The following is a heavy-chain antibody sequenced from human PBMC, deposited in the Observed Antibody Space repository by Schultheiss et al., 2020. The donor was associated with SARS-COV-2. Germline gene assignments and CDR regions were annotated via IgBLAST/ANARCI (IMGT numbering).Heavy chain of an antibody. V-gene: IGHV4-34*01. CDR1: GGSFSGYY. CDR3: ARDSEGGIGYCSGGSCYGWFDP. CDR2: INHSGST. D-gene: IGHD2-15*01. Sequence: SETLSLTCAVYGGSFSGYYWIWIRQPPGKGLEWIGEINHSGSTNYNPSLKSRVTISVDTSKNQFSLKLSSVTAADTAVYYCARDSEGGIGYCSGGSCYGWFDPWGQGTLVTVSS. J-gene: IGHJ5*02.